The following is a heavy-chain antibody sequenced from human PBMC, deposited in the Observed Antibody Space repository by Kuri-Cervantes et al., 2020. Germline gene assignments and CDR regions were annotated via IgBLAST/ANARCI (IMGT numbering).Heavy chain of an antibody. V-gene: IGHV6-1*01. CDR3: ARDHRNVLRYFGWLPRLRGYYGMDV. CDR2: TYYRSKWYN. CDR1: GDSVSSNSAA. D-gene: IGHD3-9*01. Sequence: SQTLSLTCAISGDSVSSNSAAWNWIRQSPSRGLEWLGRTYYRSKWYNDYAVSVKSRITINPDTSKNQFSLQLNSVTPEDTAVYYCARDHRNVLRYFGWLPRLRGYYGMDVWGQGTTVTVSS. J-gene: IGHJ6*02.